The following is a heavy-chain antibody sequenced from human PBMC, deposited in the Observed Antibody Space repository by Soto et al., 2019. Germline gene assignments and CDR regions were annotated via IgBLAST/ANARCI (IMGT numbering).Heavy chain of an antibody. D-gene: IGHD6-13*01. J-gene: IGHJ4*02. Sequence: GGSLRLSCAASGFTFNTYAMNWVRQAPGKGLEWVSAISGSGGSTYYADSVKGRFTISRDNSKNTLYLQMNSLRAEDTAVYYCAKGATSSWYGGQFDCGCQGTQVTVSS. V-gene: IGHV3-23*01. CDR1: GFTFNTYA. CDR2: ISGSGGST. CDR3: AKGATSSWYGGQFDC.